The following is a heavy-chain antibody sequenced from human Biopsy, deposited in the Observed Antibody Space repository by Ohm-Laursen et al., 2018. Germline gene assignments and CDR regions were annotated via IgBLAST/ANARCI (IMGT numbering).Heavy chain of an antibody. CDR2: ISSRSSDI. Sequence: SLRLSCSASGFIFSTYTMNWVRQAPGEGLEWVSSISSRSSDIYYADSVKGRFTISRDNAKNSLFLHMNSLRAEDTAVYYCARESALKWYQSLSYFSGMDAWGQGTTVTVSS. CDR1: GFIFSTYT. D-gene: IGHD2-2*01. V-gene: IGHV3-21*01. CDR3: ARESALKWYQSLSYFSGMDA. J-gene: IGHJ6*02.